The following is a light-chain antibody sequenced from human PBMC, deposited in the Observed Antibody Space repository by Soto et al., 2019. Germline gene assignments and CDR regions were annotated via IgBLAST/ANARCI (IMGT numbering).Light chain of an antibody. V-gene: IGLV2-23*02. CDR2: EVN. J-gene: IGLJ1*01. CDR3: SSYSGPTTFYV. Sequence: QSALTQPASVSGSPGQSITISCTGTSSDVGTYTLVSWYQQHPGKAPKLVIYEVNTRPAGVSKRFSGSKSGDTASLTISGLQADDEADYYCSSYSGPTTFYVFGAGTKLTVL. CDR1: SSDVGTYTL.